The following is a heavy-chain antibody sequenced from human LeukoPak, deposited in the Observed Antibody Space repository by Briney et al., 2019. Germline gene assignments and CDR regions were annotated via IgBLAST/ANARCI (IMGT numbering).Heavy chain of an antibody. V-gene: IGHV3-53*05. J-gene: IGHJ4*02. D-gene: IGHD1-26*01. CDR1: GFTVTGND. Sequence: LPGGSLRLSCAASGFTVTGNDMTWVRQAPGKGVEWVSLIYAGGGGSAYYADAVRGRFTGSRDDSKNTLDRQMNSLKTDDTAIYYCLRQGVGSPPRWGQGTLVTVS. CDR2: IYAGGGGSA. CDR3: LRQGVGSPPR.